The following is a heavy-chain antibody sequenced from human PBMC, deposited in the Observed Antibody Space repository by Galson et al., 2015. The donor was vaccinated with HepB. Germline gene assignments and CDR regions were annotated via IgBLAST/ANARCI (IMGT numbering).Heavy chain of an antibody. CDR3: ARAHLAVDFDY. CDR2: ISYDGSNK. D-gene: IGHD6-19*01. CDR1: GFTFSSYA. V-gene: IGHV3-30-3*01. Sequence: SLRLSCAASGFTFSSYAMHWVRQAPGKGLEWVAVISYDGSNKYYADSVKGRFTISRDNSKNTLYLQMNSLRAEDTAVYYCARAHLAVDFDYWGQGTLVTVSS. J-gene: IGHJ4*02.